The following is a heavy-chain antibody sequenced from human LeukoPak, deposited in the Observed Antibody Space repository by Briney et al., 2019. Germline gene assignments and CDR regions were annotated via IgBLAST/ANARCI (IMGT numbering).Heavy chain of an antibody. CDR2: ISGSGGST. CDR3: GKGHLDNWFGP. V-gene: IGHV3-23*01. Sequence: GGSLRLSCAASGFTFSSYAMSWVRQAPGKGLEWVSAISGSGGSTYYADSVKGRFTISRDNSKNTLYLQMNSLRAEDTAVYYCGKGHLDNWFGPWGQGTLVTVSS. J-gene: IGHJ5*02. CDR1: GFTFSSYA.